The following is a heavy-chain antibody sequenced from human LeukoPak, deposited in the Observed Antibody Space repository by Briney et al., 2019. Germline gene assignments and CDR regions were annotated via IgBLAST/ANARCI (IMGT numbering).Heavy chain of an antibody. CDR1: GGSISSSSYY. CDR3: ALLWFGESNWFDP. D-gene: IGHD3-10*01. V-gene: IGHV4-39*01. Sequence: SETLSLTCTVSGGSISSSSYYWGWIRQPPGKGLEWIGSIYYSGSTYYNLSLKSRVTISVDTSKSQFSLKLRSVTAADTAVYYCALLWFGESNWFDPWGQGTLVTVSS. CDR2: IYYSGST. J-gene: IGHJ5*02.